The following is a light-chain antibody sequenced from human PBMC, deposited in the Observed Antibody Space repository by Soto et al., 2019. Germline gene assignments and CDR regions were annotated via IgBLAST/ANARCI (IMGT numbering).Light chain of an antibody. J-gene: IGLJ1*01. Sequence: QSVLTQPPSASGSPGQSVTISCTGTSSDVGGYNYVSWYQQHPGKAPKLMIYEVSNRPSGVPDRFSGSKSGNTASLTVSGLHAEDEADYYCSSYAGSNNFDVFGTGTKGTVL. CDR2: EVS. CDR1: SSDVGGYNY. CDR3: SSYAGSNNFDV. V-gene: IGLV2-8*01.